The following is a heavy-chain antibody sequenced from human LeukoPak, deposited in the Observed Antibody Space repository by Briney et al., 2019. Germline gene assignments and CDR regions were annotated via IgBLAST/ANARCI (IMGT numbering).Heavy chain of an antibody. CDR3: ARDRSSGTGSYGIDY. D-gene: IGHD3-10*01. CDR1: GGSISSYY. CDR2: IYYSGST. J-gene: IGHJ4*02. Sequence: NPSETLSLTCTVSGGSISSYYWSWIRQPPGKGLEWIGYIYYSGSTNYNPSLKSRVTISVDTSKNQFSLKLSSVTAADTAVYYCARDRSSGTGSYGIDYWGQGTLVTVSS. V-gene: IGHV4-59*01.